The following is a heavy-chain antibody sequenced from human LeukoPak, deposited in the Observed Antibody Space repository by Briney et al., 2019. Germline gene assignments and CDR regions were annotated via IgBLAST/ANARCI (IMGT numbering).Heavy chain of an antibody. CDR3: AREFLSSAGIRRGFDP. CDR1: SDSISTYY. Sequence: PSETLSLTCTVSSDSISTYYWSWIRQPAGKGLECIGRTHTSGTTNYNPSLMGRVTMSADTSNNQSSLRLNSVTAADTAIYYCAREFLSSAGIRRGFDPWGQGILVTVSS. D-gene: IGHD6-13*01. V-gene: IGHV4-4*07. CDR2: THTSGTT. J-gene: IGHJ5*02.